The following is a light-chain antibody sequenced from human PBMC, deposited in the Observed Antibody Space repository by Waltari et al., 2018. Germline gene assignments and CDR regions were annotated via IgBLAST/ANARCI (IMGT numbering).Light chain of an antibody. J-gene: IGKJ1*01. CDR2: GAS. V-gene: IGKV3-20*01. CDR1: QSVSRA. CDR3: QHYLRLPVT. Sequence: EIVLTQSPGTLSLSLGARATVACRTSQSVSRALAWYQQKPGQSPRLLIYGASTRATGIPDRFSGSGSGTDFSLTISRLEPDDLAVYYCQHYLRLPVTFGQGTTVEI.